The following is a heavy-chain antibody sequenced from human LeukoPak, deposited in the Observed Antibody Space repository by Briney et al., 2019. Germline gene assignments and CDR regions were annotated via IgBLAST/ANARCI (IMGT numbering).Heavy chain of an antibody. V-gene: IGHV1-24*01. D-gene: IGHD7-27*01. CDR3: ATEIDSLELTGDWDAFDI. CDR2: FDPEDGET. Sequence: ASVKVSCKASGGTFSSYTISWVRQAPGKGLEWMGGFDPEDGETIYAQKFQGRVTMTEDTSTDTAYMELSSLRSEDTAVYYCATEIDSLELTGDWDAFDIWGQGTMVTVSS. J-gene: IGHJ3*02. CDR1: GGTFSSYT.